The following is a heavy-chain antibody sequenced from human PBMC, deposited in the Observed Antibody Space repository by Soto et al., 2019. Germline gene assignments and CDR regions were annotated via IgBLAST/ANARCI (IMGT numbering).Heavy chain of an antibody. D-gene: IGHD4-17*01. Sequence: QVQLVQSGAEVKKPGASVKVSCKTSGYTFTSYDINWVRQATGQGLEWMGWMNPNSGNTGYAQKFQGRVTMTRNTSISTAYMELSSLRSEDTAVYYFARANTVTTRGRGALGYWVKGTLVTVSS. J-gene: IGHJ4*02. CDR2: MNPNSGNT. V-gene: IGHV1-8*01. CDR1: GYTFTSYD. CDR3: ARANTVTTRGRGALGY.